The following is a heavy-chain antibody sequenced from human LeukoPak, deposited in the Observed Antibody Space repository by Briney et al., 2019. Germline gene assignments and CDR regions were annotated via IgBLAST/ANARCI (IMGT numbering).Heavy chain of an antibody. Sequence: SETLSLTCAVYGGSFSGYYWGWIRQPPGKGLEWIGEINHSGSTNYNPSLKSRVTISVDTSKNQFSLKLSPVTAADTAVYYCARDKVEMGQFDPWGQGTLVTVSS. CDR3: ARDKVEMGQFDP. CDR1: GGSFSGYY. CDR2: INHSGST. V-gene: IGHV4-34*01. D-gene: IGHD5-24*01. J-gene: IGHJ5*02.